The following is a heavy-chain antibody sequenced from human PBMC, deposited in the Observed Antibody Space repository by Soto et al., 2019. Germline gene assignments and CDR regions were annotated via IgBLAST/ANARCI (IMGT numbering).Heavy chain of an antibody. CDR2: IKEDGGKT. D-gene: IGHD3-22*01. Sequence: ESGGGLVQPGGSLRLSCVASGLTLSRYWMSWVRQAPGKGLEWVANIKEDGGKTYYVDSVKGRFTISRDNAKNSVYLQMNSLRVEDTAVYYCSRDYYGPGPDWGQGTLVIVSS. CDR3: SRDYYGPGPD. J-gene: IGHJ4*02. V-gene: IGHV3-7*04. CDR1: GLTLSRYW.